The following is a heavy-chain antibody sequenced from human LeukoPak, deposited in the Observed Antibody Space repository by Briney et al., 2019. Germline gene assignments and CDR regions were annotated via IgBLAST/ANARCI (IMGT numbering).Heavy chain of an antibody. Sequence: ASVKASCKASGYTFTSYGISWVRQAPGQGLEWMGWISAYNGNTNYAQKLQGRVTMTTDTSTSTAYMELRSLRSDDTAVYYCARDSRSVVVVAKPPNWFDPWGQGTLVTVSS. CDR3: ARDSRSVVVVAKPPNWFDP. V-gene: IGHV1-18*01. J-gene: IGHJ5*02. CDR2: ISAYNGNT. CDR1: GYTFTSYG. D-gene: IGHD2-15*01.